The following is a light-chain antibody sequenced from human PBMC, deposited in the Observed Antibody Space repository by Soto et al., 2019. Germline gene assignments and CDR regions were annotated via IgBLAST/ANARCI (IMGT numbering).Light chain of an antibody. CDR1: SSNIGAGYD. J-gene: IGLJ2*01. CDR2: DNN. CDR3: QSFDTSLSGFVV. Sequence: QSVLTQPPSMSGAPGQRVTISGTGSSSNIGAGYDVHWYQQHPGTAPKLLIFDNNNRPSGVPDRFSGSKSDTSASLAITGLQAEDEADYDCQSFDTSLSGFVVFGGGTKLTVL. V-gene: IGLV1-40*01.